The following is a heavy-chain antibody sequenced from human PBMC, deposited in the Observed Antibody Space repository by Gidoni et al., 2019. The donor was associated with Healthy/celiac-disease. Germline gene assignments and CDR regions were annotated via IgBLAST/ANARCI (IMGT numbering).Heavy chain of an antibody. CDR3: ARDRWVSGRYFDGKDNWFDP. Sequence: QVQLVESGGGVVQPGRSLKLSCAAYGFTFSSYAMHWVRQAPDKGLVWVAVISYDGSNKYYADSVKGRFTISRDNSKNTLYLQMNSLRAENTAVYYCARDRWVSGRYFDGKDNWFDPWGQGTLFTVSS. V-gene: IGHV3-30-3*01. D-gene: IGHD3-9*01. CDR1: GFTFSSYA. CDR2: ISYDGSNK. J-gene: IGHJ5*02.